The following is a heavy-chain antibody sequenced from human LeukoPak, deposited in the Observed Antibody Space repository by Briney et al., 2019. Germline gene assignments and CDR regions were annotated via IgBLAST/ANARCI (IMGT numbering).Heavy chain of an antibody. Sequence: ASVKVSCKASGYTFTSYDINWVRQATGQGLEWMGWMNPNSGNTGYAQKFQGRVTMTRNTSISTAYMELSSLRSEDMAVYYCARKKRDGYNDAYYFDYWGQGTLVTVSS. J-gene: IGHJ4*02. CDR2: MNPNSGNT. D-gene: IGHD5-24*01. CDR1: GYTFTSYD. CDR3: ARKKRDGYNDAYYFDY. V-gene: IGHV1-8*01.